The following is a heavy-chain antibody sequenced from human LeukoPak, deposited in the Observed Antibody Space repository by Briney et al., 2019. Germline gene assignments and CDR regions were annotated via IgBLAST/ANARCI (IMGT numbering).Heavy chain of an antibody. Sequence: ASVKVSCKASGYTFTSYGISWVRQAPGQGLEWMGWISAYNGNTNYAQKLQGRVTMTTDTSTSTAYMELRSLRSDDTAVYYCARDWGRNIVVVPAAQFDYWAREPWSPSPQ. CDR2: ISAYNGNT. V-gene: IGHV1-18*01. D-gene: IGHD2-2*01. CDR3: ARDWGRNIVVVPAAQFDY. CDR1: GYTFTSYG. J-gene: IGHJ4*02.